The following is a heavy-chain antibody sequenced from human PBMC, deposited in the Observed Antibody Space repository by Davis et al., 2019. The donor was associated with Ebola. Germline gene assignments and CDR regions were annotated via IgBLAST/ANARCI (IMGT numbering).Heavy chain of an antibody. CDR1: EFTFSSYG. V-gene: IGHV3-23*01. J-gene: IGHJ4*02. D-gene: IGHD2-8*02. CDR3: AKSFLITGSHMSEFRGVDY. Sequence: PGGSLRLSCAASEFTFSSYGMTWVRQAPGKGLEWVSSISAGGTAPYYADSVKGRFTISRDNSKNTLSLHMDSLRADDTAVYYCAKSFLITGSHMSEFRGVDYWGQETVVTVSS. CDR2: ISAGGTAP.